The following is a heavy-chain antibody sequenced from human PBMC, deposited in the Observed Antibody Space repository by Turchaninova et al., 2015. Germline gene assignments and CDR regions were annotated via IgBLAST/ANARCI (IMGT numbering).Heavy chain of an antibody. D-gene: IGHD3/OR15-3a*01. CDR3: ARRPMDWGSFS. CDR2: INHSGST. V-gene: IGHV4-34*01. J-gene: IGHJ4*02. Sequence: QVQLQQWGAGRLKPSETLSLTCAAYGGSFSGHYWSGVRQPPGKGLEWIGEINHSGSTNYNPSLTSRATISVDTPKNQFSLKLTSVIAADTAVYYCARRPMDWGSFSWGQGTLVTVSS. CDR1: GGSFSGHY.